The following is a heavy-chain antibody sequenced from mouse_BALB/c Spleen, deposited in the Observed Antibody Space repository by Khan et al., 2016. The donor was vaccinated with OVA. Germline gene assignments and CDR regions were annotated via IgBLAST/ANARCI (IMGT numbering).Heavy chain of an antibody. V-gene: IGHV1S136*01. CDR2: INPYNDGS. Sequence: VQLQQSGPELVKPGASVKMSCKATGYTFTNYIIHWVKQKPGQGLDWIGYINPYNDGSKYNEKFKGKATLTSDKSSNTAYMELSGLTSEDSAVYCCARAYGSSFWFAYWGQGTLVTVSA. CDR3: ARAYGSSFWFAY. D-gene: IGHD1-1*01. J-gene: IGHJ3*01. CDR1: GYTFTNYI.